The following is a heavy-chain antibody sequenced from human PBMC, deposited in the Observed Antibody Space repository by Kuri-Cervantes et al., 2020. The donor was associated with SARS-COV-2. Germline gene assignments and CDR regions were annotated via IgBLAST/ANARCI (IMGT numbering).Heavy chain of an antibody. CDR2: ISSSSSYT. CDR1: GFTFSDYY. CDR3: AKGGYSGPPHFDY. V-gene: IGHV3-11*05. J-gene: IGHJ4*02. D-gene: IGHD5-12*01. Sequence: GESLKISCAASGFTFSDYYMSWIRQAPGKGLEWVSYISSSSSYTNYADSVKGRFTISRDNAKNSLYLQMNSLRAEDTAVYYCAKGGYSGPPHFDYWGQGTLVTVSS.